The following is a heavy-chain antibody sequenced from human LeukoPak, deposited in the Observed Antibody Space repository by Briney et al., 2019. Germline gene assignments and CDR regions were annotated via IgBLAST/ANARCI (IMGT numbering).Heavy chain of an antibody. CDR3: AREGSMTARPFVSTDY. J-gene: IGHJ4*02. CDR1: GGSISTCY. V-gene: IGHV4-4*07. CDR2: IHTSGNT. D-gene: IGHD6-6*01. Sequence: SETLSLTCTVYGGSISTCYWSWIRQPAWKGLEWIGRIHTSGNTDYNPSLKSRVTVSVDTSKNQFSLKLSSVTAADTAVYYCAREGSMTARPFVSTDYWGQGTLVTISS.